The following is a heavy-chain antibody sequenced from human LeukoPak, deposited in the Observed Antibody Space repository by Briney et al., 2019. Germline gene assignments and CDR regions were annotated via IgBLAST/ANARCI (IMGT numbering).Heavy chain of an antibody. D-gene: IGHD5-18*01. J-gene: IGHJ4*02. CDR1: GFTFSTYL. Sequence: GSLILSCAASGFTFSTYLVSWVRPAPGKGLEWVANIKQDGSEKYYVDSVKGRFTISRDNAKNSLYLQMNSLRAEDTAVYYCARVAWRQLWFCDYWGQGTLVTVSS. V-gene: IGHV3-7*03. CDR2: IKQDGSEK. CDR3: ARVAWRQLWFCDY.